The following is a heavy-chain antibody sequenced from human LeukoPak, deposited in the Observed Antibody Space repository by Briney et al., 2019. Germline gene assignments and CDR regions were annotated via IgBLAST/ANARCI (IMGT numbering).Heavy chain of an antibody. CDR1: GYTLTELS. V-gene: IGHV1-24*01. CDR2: FDPEDGET. CDR3: ATRVGSGSYSLRY. Sequence: ASVKVSCKVSGYTLTELSMHWVRQAPGKGLEWMGGFDPEDGETIYAQKFQGRVTMTEDTSTDTAYMELSGLRSEDTAVYYCATRVGSGSYSLRYWGQGTLVTVSS. J-gene: IGHJ4*02. D-gene: IGHD3-10*01.